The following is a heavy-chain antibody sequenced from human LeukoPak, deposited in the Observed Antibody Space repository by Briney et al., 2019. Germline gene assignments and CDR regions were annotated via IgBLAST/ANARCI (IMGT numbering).Heavy chain of an antibody. Sequence: GGSLRLSCAASGFTFSDYYMSWIRQAPGKGLVWVSRINTDGSSTTYADSVKGRFTISRDNAKNTLYLQMNSLRADDTAVYYCAKGLMGATPYYFDYWGQGTLVTVSS. CDR1: GFTFSDYY. CDR2: INTDGSST. V-gene: IGHV3-74*01. D-gene: IGHD1-26*01. J-gene: IGHJ4*02. CDR3: AKGLMGATPYYFDY.